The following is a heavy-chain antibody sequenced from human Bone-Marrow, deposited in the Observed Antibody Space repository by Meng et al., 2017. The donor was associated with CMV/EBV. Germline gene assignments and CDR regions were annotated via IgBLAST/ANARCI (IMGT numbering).Heavy chain of an antibody. J-gene: IGHJ3*02. V-gene: IGHV1-69*02. CDR3: WSLLVGATGGGGWDDAFDI. CDR1: GGTFSSYT. D-gene: IGHD1-26*01. CDR2: IIPILGIA. Sequence: SVKVSCKASGGTFSSYTISWVRQAPGQGLEWMGRIIPILGIANYAQKFQGRVTITADKSTSTAYMELSSLRSEDTAVYYRWSLLVGATGGGGWDDAFDIWGQGTMVTVSS.